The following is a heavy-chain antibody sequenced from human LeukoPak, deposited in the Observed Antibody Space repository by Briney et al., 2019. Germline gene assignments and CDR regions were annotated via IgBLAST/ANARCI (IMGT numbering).Heavy chain of an antibody. CDR2: ISSSSSYI. V-gene: IGHV3-21*01. Sequence: GGSLRLSCAASGFTFSSYSMNWVRQAPGKGLNWSPSISSSSSYIYYADSVKGRFTISRDNAKNSLYLQMNSLRAEDTAVYYCAKTGFDSSGHDAFDIWGQGTMVTVSS. CDR1: GFTFSSYS. CDR3: AKTGFDSSGHDAFDI. J-gene: IGHJ3*02. D-gene: IGHD6-19*01.